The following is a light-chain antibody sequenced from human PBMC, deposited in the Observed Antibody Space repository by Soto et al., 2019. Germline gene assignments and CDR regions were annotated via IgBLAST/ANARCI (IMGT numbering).Light chain of an antibody. CDR1: NSNIGAIYD. Sequence: QSVLTQPPSVSGAPGQRVTISCTGSNSNIGAIYDVHWYQQLPGTAPKLLIYANNKRPSGVPDRLSASKSGTSASLAITGLQSDDEGDYYCQSYDSSLSGPVFGGGTKLTVL. CDR3: QSYDSSLSGPV. J-gene: IGLJ2*01. CDR2: ANN. V-gene: IGLV1-40*01.